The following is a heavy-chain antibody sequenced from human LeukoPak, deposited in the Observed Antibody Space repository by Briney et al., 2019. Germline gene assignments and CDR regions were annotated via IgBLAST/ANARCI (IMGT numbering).Heavy chain of an antibody. D-gene: IGHD4-17*01. Sequence: GGSLRLSCAASGFTFSSYGMHWVRQAPGKGLEWVAFIRYDGSNKYYADSVKGRFTISRDNSKNTLYLQMNSLRAEDTAVYYCAKEGGYGDYVVAYFDYWGQGTLVTVSS. CDR2: IRYDGSNK. CDR1: GFTFSSYG. CDR3: AKEGGYGDYVVAYFDY. V-gene: IGHV3-30*02. J-gene: IGHJ4*02.